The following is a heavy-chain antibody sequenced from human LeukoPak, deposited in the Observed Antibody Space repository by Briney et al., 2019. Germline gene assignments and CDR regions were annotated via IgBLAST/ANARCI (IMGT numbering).Heavy chain of an antibody. Sequence: SSETLSLTCTVSGGSISSYYWSWIRQPAGKRLEWIGRIYTSGSTNYNPSLKSRVTMSVDTSKNQFSLKLSSVTAADTAVYYCAREGMTTVTTAYFDYWGQGTLVTVSS. D-gene: IGHD4-17*01. J-gene: IGHJ4*02. CDR3: AREGMTTVTTAYFDY. V-gene: IGHV4-4*07. CDR1: GGSISSYY. CDR2: IYTSGST.